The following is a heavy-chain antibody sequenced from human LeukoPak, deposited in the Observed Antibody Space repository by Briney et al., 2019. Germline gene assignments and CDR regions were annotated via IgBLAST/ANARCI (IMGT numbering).Heavy chain of an antibody. CDR2: INPNSGDT. V-gene: IGHV1-2*02. Sequence: ASVKVSCRSSGYTFTGTYMHWVRQAPGQGLEWMGWINPNSGDTNYAQKFQGRVTMTRDTSISTAYMELSRLRSDDTAVYYCARASDYGAFDPWGQGTLVTVSS. D-gene: IGHD4-17*01. CDR1: GYTFTGTY. CDR3: ARASDYGAFDP. J-gene: IGHJ5*02.